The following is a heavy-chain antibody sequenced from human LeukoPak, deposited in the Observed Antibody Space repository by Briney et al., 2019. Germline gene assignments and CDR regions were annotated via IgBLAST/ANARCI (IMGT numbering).Heavy chain of an antibody. V-gene: IGHV1-24*01. D-gene: IGHD2-15*01. J-gene: IGHJ6*03. CDR1: GYTLTELS. Sequence: ASVKVSCKVSGYTLTELSMHWVRQAPGKGLEWMGGFDPEDGETVYAQKFRGRVTVIEVASTDTVYMELSSLRSEDTAVYFCATKSPVVVPVNHFYYMDVWGKGTMVTVSS. CDR2: FDPEDGET. CDR3: ATKSPVVVPVNHFYYMDV.